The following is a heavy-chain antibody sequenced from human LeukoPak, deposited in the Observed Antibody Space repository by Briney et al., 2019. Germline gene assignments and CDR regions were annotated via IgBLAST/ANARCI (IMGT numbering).Heavy chain of an antibody. CDR1: GFTFSSYA. Sequence: GGSLRLSCAASGFTFSSYAMHWVRQAPGKGLEWVAVISYDGSNKYYADSVKGRFTISRDNSKNTLYPQMNSLRAEDTAVYYCAGTIAAAGATYFDYWGQGTLVTVSS. CDR3: AGTIAAAGATYFDY. J-gene: IGHJ4*02. V-gene: IGHV3-30-3*01. CDR2: ISYDGSNK. D-gene: IGHD6-13*01.